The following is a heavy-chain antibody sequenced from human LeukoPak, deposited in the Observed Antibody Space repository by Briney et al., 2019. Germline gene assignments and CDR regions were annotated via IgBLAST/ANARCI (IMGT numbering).Heavy chain of an antibody. CDR2: INPSGGST. CDR1: GYTFTSYY. Sequence: ASVKVSCKASGYTFTSYYMHWVRQAPGQGLEWMGIINPSGGSTSYAQKFQGRVTMTRDTSTSTVYMELSSLRSEDTAVYYCARGGANYYDSSGYYPGWDYWGQGTLVTVSS. V-gene: IGHV1-46*01. J-gene: IGHJ4*02. D-gene: IGHD3-22*01. CDR3: ARGGANYYDSSGYYPGWDY.